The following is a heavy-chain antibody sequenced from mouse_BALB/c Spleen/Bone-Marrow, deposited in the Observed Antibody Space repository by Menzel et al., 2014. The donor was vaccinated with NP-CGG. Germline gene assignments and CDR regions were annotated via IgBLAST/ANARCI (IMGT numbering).Heavy chain of an antibody. CDR2: INPDSSTI. Sequence: EVKLQESGGGLVQPGGSLKLSCAASGFNFSRYWMSWVRQAPEKGLEWIGEINPDSSTINYTPSLKDKFIISRDNAKNTLYLQMSKVRSEDTALYYCARPDDGYYAMDYWGQGTSVTVSS. V-gene: IGHV4-1*02. CDR1: GFNFSRYW. CDR3: ARPDDGYYAMDY. D-gene: IGHD2-3*01. J-gene: IGHJ4*01.